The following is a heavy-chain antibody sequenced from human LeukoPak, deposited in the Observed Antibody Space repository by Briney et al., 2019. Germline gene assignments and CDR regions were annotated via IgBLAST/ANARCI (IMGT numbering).Heavy chain of an antibody. V-gene: IGHV3-30*04. J-gene: IGHJ4*02. CDR3: ARDNYAYCGGDCLLNFDY. CDR2: ISYDGSNK. CDR1: GFTFSSYA. Sequence: GGSLRLSCAASGFTFSSYAMHWVRQAPGKGLEWVAVISYDGSNKYYADSVKGRFTISRDNSKNTLYLQMNSLRAEDTAVYYCARDNYAYCGGDCLLNFDYWGQGTLVTVSS. D-gene: IGHD2-21*02.